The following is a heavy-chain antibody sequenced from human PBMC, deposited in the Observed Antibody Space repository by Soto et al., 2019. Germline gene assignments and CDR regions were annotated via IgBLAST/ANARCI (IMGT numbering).Heavy chain of an antibody. V-gene: IGHV4-39*01. J-gene: IGHJ3*02. Sequence: QLQLQESGPGLVKPSETLSLMCTVSGGSINSSTYYWGWIRQPPGKGLEWIGRIYYRGSAYHNPSLKSRVTISVDTSKNQFSLKLRSVTAADTAVYYCATHGRDSSSGGTFDIWGQGTMLTVSS. D-gene: IGHD6-6*01. CDR3: ATHGRDSSSGGTFDI. CDR1: GGSINSSTYY. CDR2: IYYRGSA.